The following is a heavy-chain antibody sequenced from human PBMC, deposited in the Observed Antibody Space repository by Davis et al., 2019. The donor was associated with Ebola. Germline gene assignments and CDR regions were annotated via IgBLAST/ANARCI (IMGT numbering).Heavy chain of an antibody. CDR2: ISYDGSNK. J-gene: IGHJ4*02. D-gene: IGHD5-18*01. CDR1: GFTFSSYA. Sequence: GESLKISCAASGFTFSSYAMHWVRQAPGKGLEWVAVISYDGSNKYYADSVKGRFTISRDNSKNTLYLQMNSLRAEDTAVYYCARDLHSYESVFRLMGYWGQGTLVTVSS. V-gene: IGHV3-30-3*01. CDR3: ARDLHSYESVFRLMGY.